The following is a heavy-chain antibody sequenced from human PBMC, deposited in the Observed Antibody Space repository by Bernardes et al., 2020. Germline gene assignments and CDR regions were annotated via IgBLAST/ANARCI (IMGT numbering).Heavy chain of an antibody. D-gene: IGHD3-16*01. Sequence: GGSLRLSCTVSGFTFGHYAMAWFRQAPGKGLEWVGFIRSKTYGGTTEYAASVKGRFTISRDDSKSIAYLQMNSLKIEDTAVYYCTRPALGGYDTGGNFDYWGQGTPVTVSS. CDR2: IRSKTYGGTT. V-gene: IGHV3-49*03. CDR3: TRPALGGYDTGGNFDY. J-gene: IGHJ4*02. CDR1: GFTFGHYA.